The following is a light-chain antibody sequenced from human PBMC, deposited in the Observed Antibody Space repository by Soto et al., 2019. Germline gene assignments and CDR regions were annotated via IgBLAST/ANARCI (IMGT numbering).Light chain of an antibody. CDR2: SNN. Sequence: QSVLTQPPSASGAPGQRVTISCSGSTSNIGSNTVYWYQQLHGTAPKLRMYSNNQRPSGVPDRFSGSKSGTSASLAISGLQSEDEADYYCAAWDDSLEGYVFGTGTKLTVL. CDR1: TSNIGSNT. J-gene: IGLJ1*01. V-gene: IGLV1-44*01. CDR3: AAWDDSLEGYV.